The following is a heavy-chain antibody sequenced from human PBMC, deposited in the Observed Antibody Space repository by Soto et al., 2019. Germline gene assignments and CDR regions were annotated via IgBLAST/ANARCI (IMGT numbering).Heavy chain of an antibody. D-gene: IGHD6-6*01. J-gene: IGHJ6*02. CDR2: IIPIFGTA. Sequence: QVQLVQSGAEVKKPGSSVKVSCKASGGTFSSYAISWVRQAPGQGLEWMGGIIPIFGTANYAQKFQGRVTITAVKSTSTAYMELSSLRSEDTAVYYCAREQLSYHYYYYYGMDVWGQGTTVTVSS. CDR3: AREQLSYHYYYYYGMDV. V-gene: IGHV1-69*06. CDR1: GGTFSSYA.